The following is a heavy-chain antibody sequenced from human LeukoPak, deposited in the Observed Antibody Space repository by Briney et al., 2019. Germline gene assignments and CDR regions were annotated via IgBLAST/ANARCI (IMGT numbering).Heavy chain of an antibody. CDR1: GFTFSSYA. V-gene: IGHV3-23*01. D-gene: IGHD3-10*01. Sequence: GGSLRLSCAASGFTFSSYAMSWVRQAPGKGLEWVSAISGSGGSTYYADSVEGRFTISRDNSKNTLYLQMNSLRAEDTAVYYCAKDKVLWFGESSDGMDVWGKGTTVTVSS. CDR3: AKDKVLWFGESSDGMDV. J-gene: IGHJ6*04. CDR2: ISGSGGST.